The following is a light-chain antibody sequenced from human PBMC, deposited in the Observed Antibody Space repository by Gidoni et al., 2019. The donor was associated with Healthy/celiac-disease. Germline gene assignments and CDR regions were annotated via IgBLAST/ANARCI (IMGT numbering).Light chain of an antibody. CDR2: EVS. V-gene: IGLV2-14*01. J-gene: IGLJ1*01. CDR3: SSYTSSSTLGV. CDR1: SSDVGGYNY. Sequence: GSPGQSITISCTGTSSDVGGYNYVSWYQQHPGKAPKLMIYEVSNRPSGVSNRFSGSKSGNTASLTISGLQAEDEADYYCSSYTSSSTLGVFGTGTKVTVL.